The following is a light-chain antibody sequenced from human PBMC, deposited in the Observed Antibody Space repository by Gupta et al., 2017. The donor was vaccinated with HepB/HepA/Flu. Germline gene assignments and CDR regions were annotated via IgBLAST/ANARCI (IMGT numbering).Light chain of an antibody. Sequence: QSALTQPASVAGSPGPSITISCTGTRSDVGSYSLVSWYQQHPGKAPKLLIYEVTKWPSGISSRFSGSKSGNTASLTISGLQAEDEADYYCCSYAGRDTLLFGGGTKVTVL. J-gene: IGLJ2*01. CDR1: RSDVGSYSL. CDR2: EVT. CDR3: CSYAGRDTLL. V-gene: IGLV2-23*01.